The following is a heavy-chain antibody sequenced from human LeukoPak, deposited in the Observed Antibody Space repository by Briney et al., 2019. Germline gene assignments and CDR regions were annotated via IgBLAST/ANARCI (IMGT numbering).Heavy chain of an antibody. D-gene: IGHD6-13*01. Sequence: GGSLRLSCAASGFTFSSYSMNWVRQAPGKGLEWVSSISSSSSYIYYADSVKGRFTISRDNAKNSLYLQMNSLRAEDTAAYYCAREVISSSWPHPDYWGQGTLVTVSS. CDR1: GFTFSSYS. CDR2: ISSSSSYI. CDR3: AREVISSSWPHPDY. V-gene: IGHV3-21*01. J-gene: IGHJ4*02.